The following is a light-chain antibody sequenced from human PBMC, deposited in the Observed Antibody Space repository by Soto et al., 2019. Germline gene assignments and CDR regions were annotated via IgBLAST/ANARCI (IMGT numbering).Light chain of an antibody. J-gene: IGKJ5*01. CDR1: QSVSSY. CDR2: DAY. V-gene: IGKV3-11*01. Sequence: EIVLTQSPATLSLSPGERATLSCRASQSVSSYLAWYQQKPGQAPRLLIYDAYNRATGIQARFSGSGSGTDFTLTIRSLEPEDFAVYYCQQRSNWPRTFGQGTRLEIK. CDR3: QQRSNWPRT.